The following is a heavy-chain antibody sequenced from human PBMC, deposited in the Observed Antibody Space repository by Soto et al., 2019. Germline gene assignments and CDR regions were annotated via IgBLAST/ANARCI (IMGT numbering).Heavy chain of an antibody. D-gene: IGHD3-9*01. CDR1: GFTFSSYD. V-gene: IGHV3-13*01. CDR3: ARAYYDILTGYPLGMDV. Sequence: GGSLRLSCAASGFTFSSYDMHWVRQATGKGLEWVSAIGTAGDTYYPGSVKGRFTISRENAKNSLYLQMNSLRAGDTAVYYCARAYYDILTGYPLGMDVWGQGTTVTVSS. CDR2: IGTAGDT. J-gene: IGHJ6*02.